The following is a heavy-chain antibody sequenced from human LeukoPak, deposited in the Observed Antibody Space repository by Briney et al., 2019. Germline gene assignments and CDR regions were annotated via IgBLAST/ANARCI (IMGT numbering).Heavy chain of an antibody. CDR1: GGSFSGYY. Sequence: SETLSLTCAVYGGSFSGYYWSWIRQPPGKGLEWIGEINHSGSTNYNPSLKSRVTISVDTSKNQFSLKLSSVTAADTAVYYCARVPYGDYVWGSYRSEKYYFDYWGQGTLVTVSS. J-gene: IGHJ4*02. D-gene: IGHD3-16*02. CDR2: INHSGST. CDR3: ARVPYGDYVWGSYRSEKYYFDY. V-gene: IGHV4-34*01.